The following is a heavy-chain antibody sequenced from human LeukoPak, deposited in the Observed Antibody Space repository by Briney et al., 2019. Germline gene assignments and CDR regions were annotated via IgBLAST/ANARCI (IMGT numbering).Heavy chain of an antibody. CDR3: AKALSGTQNGYYYMDV. CDR2: IRYDGSNK. CDR1: GFTFSSYG. Sequence: GGSLRLSCAASGFTFSSYGMHWVRQAPGKGLEWVAFIRYDGSNKYYADSVKGRFTISRDNSKNTLYLQMNSLRAEDTAVYYCAKALSGTQNGYYYMDVWGKGTTVTISS. V-gene: IGHV3-30*02. D-gene: IGHD1-26*01. J-gene: IGHJ6*03.